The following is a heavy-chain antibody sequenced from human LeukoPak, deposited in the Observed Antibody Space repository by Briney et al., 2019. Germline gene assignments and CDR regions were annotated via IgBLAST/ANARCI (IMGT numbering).Heavy chain of an antibody. Sequence: SQTLSVTCAISGDSVSSNNGAWNWIRQSPSRGLEWLGRTYYRSKWYNDYAGSFISRITISPDTSKNQFSLQLDSVTPGDTAVYYCARDVGATGWHTFDYWGQGTLVTVSS. J-gene: IGHJ4*02. CDR3: ARDVGATGWHTFDY. D-gene: IGHD3-9*01. CDR2: TYYRSKWYN. CDR1: GDSVSSNNGA. V-gene: IGHV6-1*01.